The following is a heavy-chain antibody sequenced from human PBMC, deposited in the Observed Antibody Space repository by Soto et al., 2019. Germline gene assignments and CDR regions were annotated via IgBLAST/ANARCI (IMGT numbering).Heavy chain of an antibody. CDR2: IYYSGST. CDR3: VRLGATDRSFYP. CDR1: GGSISSGDYY. D-gene: IGHD1-26*01. V-gene: IGHV4-30-4*02. J-gene: IGHJ5*02. Sequence: SETLSLTCTVSGGSISSGDYYWSWIRQPPGKGLEWIGYIYYSGSTYYNPSLKSRVTISVDTSQNQFSLILTSVTAADTALYHCVRLGATDRSFYPWGQGILVTVSS.